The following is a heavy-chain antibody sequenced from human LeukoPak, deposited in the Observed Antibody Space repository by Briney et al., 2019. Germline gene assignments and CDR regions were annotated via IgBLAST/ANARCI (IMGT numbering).Heavy chain of an antibody. J-gene: IGHJ4*02. Sequence: GGSLRLSCAASGFTFSSYGMHWVRQAPGKGLEWVAVISYDGSNKYYTDSVKGRFTISRDNSKNTLYMQMNSLRAEDTAVYYCARQSTKYNSGWLFDYWGQGILVTVSS. CDR2: ISYDGSNK. CDR3: ARQSTKYNSGWLFDY. V-gene: IGHV3-30*03. D-gene: IGHD6-19*01. CDR1: GFTFSSYG.